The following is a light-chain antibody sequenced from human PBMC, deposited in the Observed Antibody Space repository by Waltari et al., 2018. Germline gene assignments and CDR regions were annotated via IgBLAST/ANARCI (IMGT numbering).Light chain of an antibody. V-gene: IGLV2-14*01. J-gene: IGLJ1*01. CDR3: SSYTSSSTSPYV. CDR1: SSDVGGYNY. CDR2: EVS. Sequence: QSALTQPASVSGSPGQSITISCTGTSSDVGGYNYVSWYQQHPGKAPKLMIYEVSNRPSGVSNRVSGSKSGNTASLTISGLQAEDEADYYCSSYTSSSTSPYVFGTGTKVTVL.